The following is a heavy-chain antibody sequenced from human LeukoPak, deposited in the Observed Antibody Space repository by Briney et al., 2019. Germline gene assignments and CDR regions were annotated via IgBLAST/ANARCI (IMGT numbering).Heavy chain of an antibody. CDR2: INANSGGT. V-gene: IGHV1-2*02. Sequence: ASVKVSCKASGYSFTSYYMQWLRQAPGQGVEWMGWINANSGGTDYAQKFQDRVTMTRDTSISTAYMELSRLTSDDTAVYYCARDGHGGNSFDFWGQGTLVTVSS. CDR3: ARDGHGGNSFDF. J-gene: IGHJ4*02. D-gene: IGHD4-23*01. CDR1: GYSFTSYY.